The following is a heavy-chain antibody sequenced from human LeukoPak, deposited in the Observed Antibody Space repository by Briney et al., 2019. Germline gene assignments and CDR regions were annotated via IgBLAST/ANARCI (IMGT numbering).Heavy chain of an antibody. CDR1: GFTFSSNAM. CDR3: ARMDLSAGVHY. Sequence: GSLRLSCAASGFTFSSNAMHWVRQPPGKGLEWIGEIYHSGSTNYNPSLKSRVTISVDKSKNQFSLKLSSVTAADTAVYYCARMDLSAGVHYWGQGTLVTVSS. V-gene: IGHV4-4*02. J-gene: IGHJ4*02. CDR2: IYHSGST. D-gene: IGHD3-10*01.